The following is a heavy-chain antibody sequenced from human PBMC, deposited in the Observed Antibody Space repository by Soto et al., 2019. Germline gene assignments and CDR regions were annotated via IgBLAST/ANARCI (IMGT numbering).Heavy chain of an antibody. CDR1: GFTFSDYY. J-gene: IGHJ3*02. Sequence: PGGSLRLSCAAPGFTFSDYYMSWIRQAPGKGLEWVSYVGNSNTYTNYADSVKGRFTISRDNAKNSLYLQMNSLRAEDTAVYYCARARVAFDIWGQGTMVTVS. V-gene: IGHV3-11*05. CDR2: VGNSNTYT. CDR3: ARARVAFDI. D-gene: IGHD6-13*01.